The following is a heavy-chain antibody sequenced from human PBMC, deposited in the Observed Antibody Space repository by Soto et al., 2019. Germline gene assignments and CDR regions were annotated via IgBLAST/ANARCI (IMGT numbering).Heavy chain of an antibody. J-gene: IGHJ3*02. D-gene: IGHD3-9*01. CDR2: ISGSGGST. V-gene: IGHV3-23*01. CDR3: AKVELRYFDWLGGGIDAFDI. CDR1: GFTFSSYA. Sequence: GESLKISCAASGFTFSSYAMSWVRQAPGKGLEWVSAISGSGGSTYYADSVKGRFTISRDNSKNTLYLQMNSLRAEDTAVYYCAKVELRYFDWLGGGIDAFDIWGQGTMVTVSS.